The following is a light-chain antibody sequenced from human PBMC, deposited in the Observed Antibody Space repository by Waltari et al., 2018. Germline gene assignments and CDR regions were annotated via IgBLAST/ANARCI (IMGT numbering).Light chain of an antibody. J-gene: IGKJ4*01. CDR2: DSS. CDR3: QQRYKWPLT. CDR1: QSVSTY. Sequence: IVLTQSPATLSLSPGERATLSCRASQSVSTYLAWYQQRPGQPPRLLIYDSSFGATGIPARFSGSGSETDFTLTISSLEPEDFAVYYCQQRYKWPLTFGGGSKVEI. V-gene: IGKV3-11*01.